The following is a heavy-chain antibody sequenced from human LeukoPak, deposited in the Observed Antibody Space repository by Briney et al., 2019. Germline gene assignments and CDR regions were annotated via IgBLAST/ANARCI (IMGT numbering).Heavy chain of an antibody. J-gene: IGHJ4*02. Sequence: QSGGSLRLSCAASGFTFSSYSMNWVRQAPGKGLEWVSAISGSGGSTYYADSVKGRFTISRDNSKNTLYLQMNSLRAEDTAVYYCARDWFLVGYWGQGTLVTVSS. D-gene: IGHD3-10*01. V-gene: IGHV3-23*01. CDR1: GFTFSSYS. CDR3: ARDWFLVGY. CDR2: ISGSGGST.